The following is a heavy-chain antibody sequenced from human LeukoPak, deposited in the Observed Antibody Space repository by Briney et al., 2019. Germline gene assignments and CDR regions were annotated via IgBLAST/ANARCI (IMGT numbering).Heavy chain of an antibody. CDR1: GFTFISYS. CDR3: ARDPYSYGTKSDFDY. J-gene: IGHJ4*02. Sequence: GGSLRLSCAASGFTFISYSMNWVRQAPGKGLEWVSYISSSSSTIYYADSVKGRFTISRDNAKNSLYLQMNSLRAEDTAVYYCARDPYSYGTKSDFDYWGQGTLVTVSS. CDR2: ISSSSSTI. D-gene: IGHD5-18*01. V-gene: IGHV3-48*01.